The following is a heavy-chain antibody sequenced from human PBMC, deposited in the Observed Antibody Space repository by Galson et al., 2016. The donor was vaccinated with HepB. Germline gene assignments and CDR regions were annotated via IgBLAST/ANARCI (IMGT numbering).Heavy chain of an antibody. CDR1: GFTFTNYA. V-gene: IGHV3-23*01. Sequence: SLRLSCAASGFTFTNYAMSWVRQAPGKGLEWVSTFSGPLSTTYHADSAKGRFTISRDNSKNTLYLQMNTLRAEDTAVYYCARPWIADYYDRRALDIWGQGTMVTVSS. CDR2: FSGPLSTT. CDR3: ARPWIADYYDRRALDI. D-gene: IGHD3-22*01. J-gene: IGHJ3*02.